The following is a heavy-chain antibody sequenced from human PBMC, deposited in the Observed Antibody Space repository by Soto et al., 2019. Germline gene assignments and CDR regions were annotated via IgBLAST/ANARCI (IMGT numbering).Heavy chain of an antibody. J-gene: IGHJ4*02. CDR3: AHKGGGDRILDY. D-gene: IGHD3-16*01. CDR2: IYWDGYK. CDR1: GFSLRTSGVG. V-gene: IGHV2-5*02. Sequence: QITLKESGPTLVKPTQTLTLTCAFSGFSLRTSGVGVGWIRQPPGKALEWLALIYWDGYKHYSPSLKSRLTITEDTSKNQVVLTMTNMDPVDTATYYFAHKGGGDRILDYWGQGTLVTVSS.